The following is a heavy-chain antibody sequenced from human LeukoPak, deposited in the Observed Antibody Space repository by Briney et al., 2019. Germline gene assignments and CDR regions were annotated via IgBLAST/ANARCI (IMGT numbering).Heavy chain of an antibody. D-gene: IGHD4-23*01. CDR2: INHSGST. CDR3: ARAGAGYGGNYPFRH. Sequence: SETLSLTCAVYGGSFSGYYWSWIRQPPGKGLEWIGEINHSGSTNYNPSLKSRVTISVDTSKNQFSLKLSSVTAADTAVYYCARAGAGYGGNYPFRHWGQGTLVTVSS. J-gene: IGHJ1*01. V-gene: IGHV4-34*01. CDR1: GGSFSGYY.